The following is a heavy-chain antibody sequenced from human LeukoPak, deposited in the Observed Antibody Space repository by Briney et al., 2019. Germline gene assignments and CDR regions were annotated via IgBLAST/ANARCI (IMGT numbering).Heavy chain of an antibody. J-gene: IGHJ4*02. Sequence: ASVKVSCKTSGYTFTSYGINWVRQGPGQGLEWMGRISAYNGNANYAQKFQGRVTMTTDTLATTAYMELRSLRSDDTAVYYCARDLERYYDLEGRSGYWGQGTLVTVSS. CDR2: ISAYNGNA. D-gene: IGHD3-3*01. V-gene: IGHV1-18*01. CDR3: ARDLERYYDLEGRSGY. CDR1: GYTFTSYG.